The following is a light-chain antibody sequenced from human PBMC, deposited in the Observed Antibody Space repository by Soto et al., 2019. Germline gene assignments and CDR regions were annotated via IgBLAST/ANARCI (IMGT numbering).Light chain of an antibody. Sequence: EIVLTQSPGTLSLSPGERATLSCRASQSVSVHLAWYQQKPGQAPRLLIYDASNRATGIPARFSVSGSGTDFTLTISSLEPEDFAVYHCVQRTTWPWTCGRGSKVEIK. CDR1: QSVSVH. J-gene: IGKJ1*01. CDR2: DAS. CDR3: VQRTTWPWT. V-gene: IGKV3-11*01.